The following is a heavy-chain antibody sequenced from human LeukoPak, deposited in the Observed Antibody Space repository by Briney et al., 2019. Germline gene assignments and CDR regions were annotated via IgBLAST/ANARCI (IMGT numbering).Heavy chain of an antibody. V-gene: IGHV3-30*18. J-gene: IGHJ6*03. D-gene: IGHD6-19*01. CDR1: GFTFSTYG. CDR3: AKDFHIAVAGTSYYYYMDV. CDR2: ISYDGSNK. Sequence: GRSLRLSCAASGFTFSTYGIHWVRQAPGKGLEWVAFISYDGSNKYYADSVKGRFTISRDDSKNTLYLQMNSQRAEDTAVYYCAKDFHIAVAGTSYYYYMDVWGKGTTVTISS.